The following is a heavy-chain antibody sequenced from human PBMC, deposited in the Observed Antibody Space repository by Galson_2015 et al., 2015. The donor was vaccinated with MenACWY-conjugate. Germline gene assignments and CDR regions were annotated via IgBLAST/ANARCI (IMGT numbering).Heavy chain of an antibody. Sequence: QSGAEVKKPGESLTISCKASGYSFTDYWIGWVRQMPGKGLEWMGIFNPLNSDTRYSPSFQGQVTISVGKSVSTAYLQWSSLKASDTAMYSCGRHWGGAPLLEWHDDAFDLWGQGTFVTVSS. D-gene: IGHD3-3*01. CDR2: FNPLNSDT. CDR1: GYSFTDYW. CDR3: GRHWGGAPLLEWHDDAFDL. V-gene: IGHV5-51*01. J-gene: IGHJ3*01.